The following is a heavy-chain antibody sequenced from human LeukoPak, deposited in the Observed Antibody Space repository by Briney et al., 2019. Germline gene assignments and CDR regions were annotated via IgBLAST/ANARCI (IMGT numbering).Heavy chain of an antibody. J-gene: IGHJ4*02. V-gene: IGHV1-8*01. D-gene: IGHD3-3*01. CDR1: GYTFTSYD. CDR2: MNPNSGNT. CDR3: ARVEGLADYFDY. Sequence: ASVKVSCKASGYTFTSYDINWVRQATGQGLEWMGWMNPNSGNTGYAQKLQGRVTMTTDTSTSTAYMELRSLRSDDTAVYYCARVEGLADYFDYWGQGTLVTVSS.